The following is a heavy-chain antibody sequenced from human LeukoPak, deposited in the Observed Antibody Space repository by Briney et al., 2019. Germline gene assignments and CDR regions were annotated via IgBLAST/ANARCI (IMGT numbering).Heavy chain of an antibody. CDR1: GFTFSSYE. V-gene: IGHV3-48*03. Sequence: PGGSLRLSCAASGFTFSSYEMNWVRQAPGKGLEWVSYIISSGSTIYYADSVKGRFTISRDNAKNSLYLQMNSLRAEDTAVYYCAAGLDIVVVPAASYYGMDVWGKGTTVTVSS. J-gene: IGHJ6*04. CDR2: IISSGSTI. D-gene: IGHD2-2*01. CDR3: AAGLDIVVVPAASYYGMDV.